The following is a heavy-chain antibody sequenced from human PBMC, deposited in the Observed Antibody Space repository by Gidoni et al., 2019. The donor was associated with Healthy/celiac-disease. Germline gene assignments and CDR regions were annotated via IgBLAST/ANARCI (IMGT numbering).Heavy chain of an antibody. J-gene: IGHJ4*02. V-gene: IGHV3-43*01. CDR2: ISWDGCST. D-gene: IGHD1-1*01. CDR3: AKDILGRTTGTYVDY. Sequence: EVQLVESGGVVVQPGGSLRLSCAASGFTFDDYTMHWVRQAPGKGLEWVSLISWDGCSTYYADSVKGRFTISRDNSKNSLYLQMNSLRTEDTALYYCAKDILGRTTGTYVDYWGQGTLLTVSS. CDR1: GFTFDDYT.